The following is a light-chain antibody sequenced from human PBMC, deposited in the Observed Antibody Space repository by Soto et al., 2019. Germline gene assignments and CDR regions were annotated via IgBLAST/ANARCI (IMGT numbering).Light chain of an antibody. Sequence: EIVLTQSPGTLSLSPGERATLSCRASQTVSSSFLAWYQQTPGQAPRLLIYAASSRATGIPDRFSGSGSGTDFTLTISRLEPEDIATYYCQQYENGITFGQGTRLEI. CDR2: AAS. CDR1: QTVSSSF. V-gene: IGKV3-20*01. CDR3: QQYENGIT. J-gene: IGKJ5*01.